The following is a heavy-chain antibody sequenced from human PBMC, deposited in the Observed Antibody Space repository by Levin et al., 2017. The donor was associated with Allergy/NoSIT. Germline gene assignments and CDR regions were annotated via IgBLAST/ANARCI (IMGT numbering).Heavy chain of an antibody. Sequence: GESLKISCAASGFQFSLYGMHWVRQAPGKGLEWVALIVFDGNDQYYADSVKGRFTISRDNSKNTLYLQMSSLRENDTAIYYCAKRGYCSGNTCQSHDAIGVWGQGTLVIVSS. J-gene: IGHJ3*01. CDR3: AKRGYCSGNTCQSHDAIGV. D-gene: IGHD2-15*01. CDR1: GFQFSLYG. V-gene: IGHV3-30*18. CDR2: IVFDGNDQ.